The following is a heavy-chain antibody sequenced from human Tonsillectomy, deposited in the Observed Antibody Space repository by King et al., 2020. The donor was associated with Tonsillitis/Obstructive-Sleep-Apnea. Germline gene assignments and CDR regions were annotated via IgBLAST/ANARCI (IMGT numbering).Heavy chain of an antibody. CDR3: ARTYDYSPYYYYYGMDV. V-gene: IGHV1-46*01. D-gene: IGHD4-11*01. Sequence: QLVQSGAEVKKPGASVKVSCKASGYIFINYYMHWVRQAPGQGLEWMGIIKTSGGSTSYAQKFQGRVTMTRDTSTSTVYMELSSLRSDDTAVYYCARTYDYSPYYYYYGMDVWGQGTTVTVSS. CDR1: GYIFINYY. CDR2: IKTSGGST. J-gene: IGHJ6*02.